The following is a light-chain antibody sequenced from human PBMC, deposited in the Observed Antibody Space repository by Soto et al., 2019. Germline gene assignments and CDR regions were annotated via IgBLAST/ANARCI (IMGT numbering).Light chain of an antibody. CDR2: DVN. Sequence: QSMLTQTASVSGSPGQSITISCTGTSSDVGAYNYVSWYQHHPGKAPKLIIFDVNNRPSGVSDRFSGSKSGSTASLTISGLQAEDEADYYCISYTTTCTSVFGSGTKVTVL. CDR1: SSDVGAYNY. J-gene: IGLJ1*01. V-gene: IGLV2-14*03. CDR3: ISYTTTCTSV.